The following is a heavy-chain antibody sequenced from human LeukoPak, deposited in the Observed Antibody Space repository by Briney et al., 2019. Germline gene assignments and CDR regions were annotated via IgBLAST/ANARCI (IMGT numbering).Heavy chain of an antibody. D-gene: IGHD5-18*01. CDR2: IRSRAYGGTT. V-gene: IGHV3-49*04. J-gene: IGHJ6*02. Sequence: GGSLRLSCTASEFTFGDHAMSWVRQASGKGLEWVGFIRSRAYGGTTEYAPAVKGRFLISRDDSKSIAYLHMNSLKTEDTAVYYCARGPIQQWLYNGMDVWGQGTTVSVSS. CDR1: EFTFGDHA. CDR3: ARGPIQQWLYNGMDV.